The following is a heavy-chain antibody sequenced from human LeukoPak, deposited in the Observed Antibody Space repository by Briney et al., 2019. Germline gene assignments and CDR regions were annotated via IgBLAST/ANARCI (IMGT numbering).Heavy chain of an antibody. CDR1: GGSISSYY. V-gene: IGHV4-59*08. J-gene: IGHJ6*02. Sequence: PSETLSLTCTVSGGSISSYYWSWIRQPPGKGLEWIGHINYSGSSNYSPSLKSRVTISVDTSKNRFSLKLGSVTAADTAVYYCARSRGHNYGFAMAVWGQGTTVTVSS. CDR2: INYSGSS. CDR3: ARSRGHNYGFAMAV. D-gene: IGHD5-18*01.